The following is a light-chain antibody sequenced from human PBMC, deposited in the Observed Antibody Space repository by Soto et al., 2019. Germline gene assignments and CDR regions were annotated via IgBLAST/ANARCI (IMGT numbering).Light chain of an antibody. CDR2: DVS. CDR1: QSIGRW. Sequence: DIQMTQSPSTLSASVGDRVTITCRASQSIGRWLAWYQQKPGKAPRLLIHDVSSLQSGVPSRFSGSGSGTEFTLTISSLQPDDFASYYCLQYDSRYTFGQGTKVDTK. V-gene: IGKV1-5*01. CDR3: LQYDSRYT. J-gene: IGKJ2*01.